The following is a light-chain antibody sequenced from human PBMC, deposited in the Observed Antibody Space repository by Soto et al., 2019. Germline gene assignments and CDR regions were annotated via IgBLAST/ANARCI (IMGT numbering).Light chain of an antibody. Sequence: QSALTQPPSASGSPGQSVTISCTGTSSDVGAYIYVSWYQHHPGKVPKLIIYEVNKRPSGVPDRFSGSTSGNTASLTVSGLQAEDEADYYCSSYAGSNNVIFGGGTKLTVL. CDR3: SSYAGSNNVI. J-gene: IGLJ2*01. CDR1: SSDVGAYIY. V-gene: IGLV2-8*01. CDR2: EVN.